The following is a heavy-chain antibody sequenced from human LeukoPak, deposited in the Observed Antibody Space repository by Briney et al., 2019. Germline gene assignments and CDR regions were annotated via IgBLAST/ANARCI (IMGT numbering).Heavy chain of an antibody. J-gene: IGHJ6*02. CDR3: ARCGPSSGGSCYPNYYYYGMDV. D-gene: IGHD2-15*01. CDR1: GFTFDNYA. CDR2: ISYDGSNK. V-gene: IGHV3-30-3*01. Sequence: AGGSLRLSCAASGFTFDNYAMSWVRQAPGKGLEWVAVISYDGSNKYYADSVKGRFTISRDNSKNTLYLQMNSLRAEDTAVYYCARCGPSSGGSCYPNYYYYGMDVWGQGTTVTVSS.